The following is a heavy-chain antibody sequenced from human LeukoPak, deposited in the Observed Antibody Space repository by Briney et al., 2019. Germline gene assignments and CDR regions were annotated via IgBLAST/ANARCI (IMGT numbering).Heavy chain of an antibody. CDR3: ARAYYGDYTQFDY. J-gene: IGHJ4*02. V-gene: IGHV3-30*04. D-gene: IGHD4-17*01. CDR1: GFTFNNYL. CDR2: IVEDGTNQ. Sequence: PGRSLRLSCAASGFTFNNYLMHWVRQAPGKGLDWVAVIVEDGTNQYYADSVKGRFTISRDNAKNSLYLQMNSLRAEDTAVYYCARAYYGDYTQFDYWGQGTLVTVSS.